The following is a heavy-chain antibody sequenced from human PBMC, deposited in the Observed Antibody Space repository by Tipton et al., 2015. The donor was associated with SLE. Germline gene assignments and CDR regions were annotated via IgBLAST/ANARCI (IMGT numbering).Heavy chain of an antibody. D-gene: IGHD3-3*01. V-gene: IGHV4-31*11. CDR1: GGSFSGYY. Sequence: TLSLTCAVYGGSFSGYYWSWIRQHPGKGLEWIGYIYYSGSTYYNPSLKSRVTISVDTSKNQFSLKLSSVTAADTAVYYCARDSGYYWGQGTLVTVSS. J-gene: IGHJ4*02. CDR2: IYYSGST. CDR3: ARDSGYY.